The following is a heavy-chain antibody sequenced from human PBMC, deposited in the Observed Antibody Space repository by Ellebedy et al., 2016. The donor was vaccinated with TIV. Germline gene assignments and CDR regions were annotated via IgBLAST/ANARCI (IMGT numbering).Heavy chain of an antibody. Sequence: GGSLRLXXAASGFTFSSYAMSWVRQAPGKGLEWVSAISGSGGSTYYADSVKGRFTISRDNSKNTLYLQMNSLRAEDTAVYYCATRGTATGYFDLWGRGTLVTVSS. D-gene: IGHD5-18*01. CDR1: GFTFSSYA. CDR3: ATRGTATGYFDL. J-gene: IGHJ2*01. CDR2: ISGSGGST. V-gene: IGHV3-23*01.